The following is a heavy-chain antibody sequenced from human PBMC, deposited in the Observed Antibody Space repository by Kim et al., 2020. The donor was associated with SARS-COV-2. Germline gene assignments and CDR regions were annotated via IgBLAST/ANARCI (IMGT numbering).Heavy chain of an antibody. J-gene: IGHJ3*02. CDR1: GGSISSGGYY. V-gene: IGHV4-31*03. Sequence: SETLSLTCTVSGGSISSGGYYWSWIRQHPGKGLEWIGYIYYSGSTYYNPSLKSRVTISVDTSKNQFSLKLSSVTAADTAVYYCARRQEGLGSYYDFWSGYYFKFDAFAIWGQGTMVTVSS. CDR2: IYYSGST. D-gene: IGHD3-3*01. CDR3: ARRQEGLGSYYDFWSGYYFKFDAFAI.